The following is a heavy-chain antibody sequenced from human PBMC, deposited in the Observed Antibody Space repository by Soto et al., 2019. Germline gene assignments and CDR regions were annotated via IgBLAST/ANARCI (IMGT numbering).Heavy chain of an antibody. J-gene: IGHJ5*02. CDR2: ISGSGDNT. V-gene: IGHV3-23*01. Sequence: PGGSLRLSCAASGFTFSSYAMSWVRQAPGKGLEWVSVISGSGDNTYYADSVKGRFAISRDNSKNTLYLQMNSLRAEDTAVYYCAKDMDYYDSSGYPHPGGFDPWGQGTLVTVSS. D-gene: IGHD3-22*01. CDR3: AKDMDYYDSSGYPHPGGFDP. CDR1: GFTFSSYA.